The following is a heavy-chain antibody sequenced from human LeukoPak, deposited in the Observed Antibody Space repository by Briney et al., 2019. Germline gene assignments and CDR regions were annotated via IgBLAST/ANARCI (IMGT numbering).Heavy chain of an antibody. J-gene: IGHJ5*02. CDR2: MYYSGTST. Sequence: SETLSLTCTVSGGSISGHHWTWLRQPPGKGLEWIGYMYYSGTSTDYNPSLKSRVTISVDTSKNQFSLKLSSVTAADTAVYYCARSAGAGSYAWFDPWGQGTQVTVSS. V-gene: IGHV4-59*08. CDR1: GGSISGHH. CDR3: ARSAGAGSYAWFDP. D-gene: IGHD3-10*01.